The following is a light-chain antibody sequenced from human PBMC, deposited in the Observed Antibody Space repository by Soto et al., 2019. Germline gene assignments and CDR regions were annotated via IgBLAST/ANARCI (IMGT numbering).Light chain of an antibody. V-gene: IGLV2-14*03. Sequence: QSALTQPASVSGSPGQSITISCTGTHSDIGNYNYVSWYQHLPGKAPKLMIYDVGSRPSGVSSRFSGSKSDNTASLAISGLQAEDEADYYCNSYREDHPRFYVFGTGTKLTVL. CDR2: DVG. CDR3: NSYREDHPRFYV. CDR1: HSDIGNYNY. J-gene: IGLJ1*01.